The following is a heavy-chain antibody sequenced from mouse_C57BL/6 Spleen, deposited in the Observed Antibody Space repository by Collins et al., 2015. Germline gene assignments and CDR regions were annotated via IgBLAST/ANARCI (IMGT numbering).Heavy chain of an antibody. CDR1: GYAFSSSW. J-gene: IGHJ4*01. D-gene: IGHD1-1*01. Sequence: QVQLQQSGPELVKPGASVKISCKASGYAFSSSWMNWVKQRPGRGLEWIGRIYPGDGDTYYNGKFKGKATLTADKSSSTAYMQLSSPTSEDSAVYFCARLVATDAMDYWGQGTSVTVSS. CDR3: ARLVATDAMDY. V-gene: IGHV1-82*01. CDR2: IYPGDGDT.